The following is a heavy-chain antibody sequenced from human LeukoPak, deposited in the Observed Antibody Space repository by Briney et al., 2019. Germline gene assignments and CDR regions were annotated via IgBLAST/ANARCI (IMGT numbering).Heavy chain of an antibody. J-gene: IGHJ6*02. CDR3: ARVRSGGNPSSSHAMDV. CDR1: GGSFTGYY. V-gene: IGHV4-34*01. Sequence: KPSETLSLTCAVYGGSFTGYYWNWVRQTPGKGLEWIGEIYHSGSTNYTPSLKSRITISVDTSRNYFSLKLSSVTVADTAVYYCARVRSGGNPSSSHAMDVWGQGTTVTVS. CDR2: IYHSGST. D-gene: IGHD2-15*01.